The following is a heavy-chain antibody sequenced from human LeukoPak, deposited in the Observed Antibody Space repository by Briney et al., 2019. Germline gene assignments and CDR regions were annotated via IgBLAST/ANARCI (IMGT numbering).Heavy chain of an antibody. CDR3: AKDIDPKPYGGMYYFDH. J-gene: IGHJ4*02. V-gene: IGHV3-30*18. CDR1: VFTFSIYG. Sequence: GGSLRLSCTASVFTFSIYGMHWVRQAPGKGLEGVGVISFDGSNKYYADSVKGRFTISRDNSKNTLNLQMNSLRAEDTAVYYCAKDIDPKPYGGMYYFDHWGQGTLVTVSS. D-gene: IGHD4/OR15-4a*01. CDR2: ISFDGSNK.